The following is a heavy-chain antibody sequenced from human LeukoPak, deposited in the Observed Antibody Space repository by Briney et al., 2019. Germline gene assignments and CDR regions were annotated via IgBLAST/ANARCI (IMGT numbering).Heavy chain of an antibody. D-gene: IGHD6-19*01. Sequence: SETLSLTCTVSGYSISSGYYWGWIRQPPGKGLEWIGSIYHSGSTYYNPSLKSRVTISVDTSKNQFSLKLSSVTAADTAVYSCASDRAVAGTGNFDYWGQGTLVTVSS. CDR1: GYSISSGYY. J-gene: IGHJ4*02. CDR3: ASDRAVAGTGNFDY. V-gene: IGHV4-38-2*02. CDR2: IYHSGST.